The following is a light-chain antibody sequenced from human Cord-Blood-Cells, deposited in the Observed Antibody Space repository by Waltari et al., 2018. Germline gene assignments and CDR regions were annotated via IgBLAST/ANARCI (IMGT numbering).Light chain of an antibody. CDR3: CSYAGSSTYV. V-gene: IGLV2-23*02. Sequence: QSALTQPASVSGSPGQSITISCTGTSSDVGSYHLVSWYQQHPGKAPKLMLYEVSKRPSGVSNRCSGSKSGNTASLTISGLQAEDEADYYCCSYAGSSTYVFGTGTKVTVL. J-gene: IGLJ1*01. CDR1: SSDVGSYHL. CDR2: EVS.